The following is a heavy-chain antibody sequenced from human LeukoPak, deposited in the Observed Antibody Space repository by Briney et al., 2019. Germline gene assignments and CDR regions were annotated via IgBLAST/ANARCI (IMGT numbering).Heavy chain of an antibody. CDR2: IIPILGIA. D-gene: IGHD2-21*02. V-gene: IGHV1-69*04. Sequence: ASVKVSCKASGGTFSSYAISWVRQAPGQGLEWVGRIIPILGIANHAQKFQGRVTIPADKSTSTAYMELSSLRSEDTAVYFCARAVTAYGMDVWGQGTTVTVSS. CDR1: GGTFSSYA. CDR3: ARAVTAYGMDV. J-gene: IGHJ6*02.